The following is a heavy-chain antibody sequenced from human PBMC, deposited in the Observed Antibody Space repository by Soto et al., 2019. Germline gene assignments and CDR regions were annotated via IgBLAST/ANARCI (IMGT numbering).Heavy chain of an antibody. Sequence: GGSLRLSCAASGFSLSDYWMHWVRQVPGKGLLWVSRISVDGRDTTYADSVKGRFTISRDNAKNTLYLQMNSLRAEDTAVYYCASQKDYYDFWSGYYSNWFDPWGQGTLVTVSS. CDR1: GFSLSDYW. CDR2: ISVDGRDT. V-gene: IGHV3-74*03. J-gene: IGHJ5*02. CDR3: ASQKDYYDFWSGYYSNWFDP. D-gene: IGHD3-3*01.